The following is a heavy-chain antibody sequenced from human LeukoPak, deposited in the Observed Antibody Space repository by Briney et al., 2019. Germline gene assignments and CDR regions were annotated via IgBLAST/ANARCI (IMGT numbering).Heavy chain of an antibody. J-gene: IGHJ4*02. Sequence: SETLSLTCAVYGGSFSGYYWSWIRQPPGKGLEWIGEINHSGSTNYNPSLKSRVTISVDTSKNQFSLKLSSVTAADTAVYYCARFKEDDYIWGSYLYFDYWGQGTLVTVSS. CDR1: GGSFSGYY. D-gene: IGHD3-16*02. CDR2: INHSGST. CDR3: ARFKEDDYIWGSYLYFDY. V-gene: IGHV4-34*01.